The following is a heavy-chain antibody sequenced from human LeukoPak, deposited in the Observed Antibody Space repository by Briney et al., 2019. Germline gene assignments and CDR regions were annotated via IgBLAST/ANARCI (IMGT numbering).Heavy chain of an antibody. CDR2: IWYDGSNK. V-gene: IGHV3-33*06. CDR3: AKVDDSSGYYPQD. D-gene: IGHD3-22*01. Sequence: GGSLRLSCAASGFTFSSYGMHWVRQAPGKGLEWVAIIWYDGSNKYYADSVKGRFTISRDNSKNTLYPQMNSLRAEDTAVYYCAKVDDSSGYYPQDWGQGTLITVSS. J-gene: IGHJ4*02. CDR1: GFTFSSYG.